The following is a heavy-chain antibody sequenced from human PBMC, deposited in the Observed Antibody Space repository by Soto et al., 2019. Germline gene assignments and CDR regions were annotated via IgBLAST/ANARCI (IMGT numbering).Heavy chain of an antibody. V-gene: IGHV4-59*01. Sequence: SETLSLTCTVSGGSISSYYWSWIRQPPGKGLEWIGYIYYSGSTNYNPSLKSRVTISVDTSKNQFSLKLSSVTAADTAVYYCARDRRYDFWSGHHYGMDVWGQGTTVTVSS. D-gene: IGHD3-3*01. CDR1: GGSISSYY. J-gene: IGHJ6*02. CDR3: ARDRRYDFWSGHHYGMDV. CDR2: IYYSGST.